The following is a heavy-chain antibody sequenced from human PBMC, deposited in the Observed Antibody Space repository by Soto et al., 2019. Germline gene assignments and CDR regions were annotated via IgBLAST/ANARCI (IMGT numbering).Heavy chain of an antibody. CDR1: GGSFSGYY. CDR2: INHSGST. Sequence: PSETLSLTCAVYGGSFSGYYWSWIRQPPGKGVEWIGEINHSGSTNYNPSLKSRVTISSDTLKNQFCLKLWSVTAAGTAVFYCARCQYCNNGVCGKSIDSWGQGAPVPASS. CDR3: ARCQYCNNGVCGKSIDS. J-gene: IGHJ4*02. V-gene: IGHV4-34*01. D-gene: IGHD2-8*01.